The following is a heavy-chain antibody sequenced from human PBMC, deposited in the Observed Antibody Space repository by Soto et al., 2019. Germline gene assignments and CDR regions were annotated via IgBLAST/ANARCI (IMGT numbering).Heavy chain of an antibody. CDR2: IYYSGST. D-gene: IGHD3-10*01. Sequence: QVQLQESGPGLVKPSQTLSLTCTVSGGSISSGGYYWSWIRQHPGKGLEWIGYIYYSGSTYYNPSLMSRVTISVDTSKNQFSLKLSSVTAADTAVYYCANTRKDGSGSYRGWFDPWGQGTLVTVSS. J-gene: IGHJ5*02. CDR1: GGSISSGGYY. V-gene: IGHV4-31*03. CDR3: ANTRKDGSGSYRGWFDP.